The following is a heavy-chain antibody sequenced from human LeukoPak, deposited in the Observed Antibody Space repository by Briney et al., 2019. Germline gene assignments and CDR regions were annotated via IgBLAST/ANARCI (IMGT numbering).Heavy chain of an antibody. CDR2: IFYSGST. CDR1: GGSISTSSYY. J-gene: IGHJ2*01. D-gene: IGHD4-17*01. CDR3: ARPATVTTSFRYFDL. Sequence: KASETLSLTCTISGGSISTSSYYWGWIRQPPGKGLEWIGSIFYSGSTYYNPSLKSRVTISVDTSKNQFSLNLSSVTAADTAVYYCARPATVTTSFRYFDLWGRGTLVTVSS. V-gene: IGHV4-39*01.